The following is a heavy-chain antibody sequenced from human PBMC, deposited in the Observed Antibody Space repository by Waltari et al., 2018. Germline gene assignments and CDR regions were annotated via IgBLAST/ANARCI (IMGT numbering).Heavy chain of an antibody. Sequence: QVQLQQWGAGLLKPSETLSLTCAVYGGSFSGYYWSWIRQPPGKGLEWIGELNHSGRTNYNPHPKRRGTITVDKSKNQVSLKLSSVTGAETAAEYCGRGRSRVAAAPVGWFDPWGQGTLVTVSS. CDR2: LNHSGRT. CDR1: GGSFSGYY. J-gene: IGHJ5*02. V-gene: IGHV4-34*01. D-gene: IGHD6-13*01. CDR3: GRGRSRVAAAPVGWFDP.